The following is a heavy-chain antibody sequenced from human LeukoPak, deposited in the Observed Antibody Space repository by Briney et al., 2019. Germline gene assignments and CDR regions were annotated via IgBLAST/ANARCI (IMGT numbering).Heavy chain of an antibody. J-gene: IGHJ4*02. D-gene: IGHD6-19*01. CDR2: INTNTGNP. V-gene: IGHV7-4-1*02. Sequence: ASVKVSCKASGYTFTSYGISWVRQAPGQGLEWMGWINTNTGNPTYAQGFTGRFVFSLDTSVSTAYLQISSLKAEDTAVYYCAKYSSGWYPYFDSWGQGTLVTVSS. CDR3: AKYSSGWYPYFDS. CDR1: GYTFTSYG.